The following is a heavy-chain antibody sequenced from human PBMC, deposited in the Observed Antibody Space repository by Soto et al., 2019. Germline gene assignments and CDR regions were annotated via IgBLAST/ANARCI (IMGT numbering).Heavy chain of an antibody. D-gene: IGHD6-19*01. CDR3: ARGIAVAGTGSSYYYYGMDV. CDR2: ISSRRTTI. V-gene: IGHV3-11*01. CDR1: GFTFSDYY. J-gene: IGHJ6*02. Sequence: GGSLRLSCAASGFTFSDYYMSWIRQGPGKGLEWVSYISSRRTTIYYADSVKGRFTISRDNAKNSLYLQMNSLRAEDTAVYYCARGIAVAGTGSSYYYYGMDVWGQGTAVTVSS.